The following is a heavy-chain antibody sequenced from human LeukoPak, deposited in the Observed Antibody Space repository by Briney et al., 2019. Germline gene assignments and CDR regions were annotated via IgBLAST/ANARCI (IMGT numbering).Heavy chain of an antibody. CDR3: ARSIGADY. CDR1: GLAFSAYK. D-gene: IGHD4-17*01. Sequence: GGSLRLSCAASGLAFSAYKMHWVRQAPRKGLVWVSRISTDGYTTDYADFVQGRFTASRDNTKNTWSLEMNSLRAEDTAVYYCARSIGADYWGQGTLVTVSS. V-gene: IGHV3-74*01. J-gene: IGHJ4*02. CDR2: ISTDGYTT.